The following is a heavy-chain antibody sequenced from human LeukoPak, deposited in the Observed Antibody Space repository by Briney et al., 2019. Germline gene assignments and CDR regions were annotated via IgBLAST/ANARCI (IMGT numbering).Heavy chain of an antibody. CDR2: IRYDGSNK. CDR1: GFTFSSYG. CDR3: ARDPYSSSWKRIDY. D-gene: IGHD6-13*01. V-gene: IGHV3-30*02. J-gene: IGHJ4*02. Sequence: GGSLRLSCAASGFTFSSYGMHWVRQAPGKGLEWVAFIRYDGSNKYYADSVKGRFTISRDNSKNTLYLQMNSLRAEDTAVYYCARDPYSSSWKRIDYWGQGTLVTASS.